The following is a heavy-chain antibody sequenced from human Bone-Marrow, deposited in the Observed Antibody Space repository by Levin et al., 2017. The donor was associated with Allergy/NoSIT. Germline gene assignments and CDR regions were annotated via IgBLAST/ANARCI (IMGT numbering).Heavy chain of an antibody. D-gene: IGHD3-22*01. CDR2: VYSSGNT. CDR3: ARDPDYDRAFDI. Sequence: SCTVSGGSMNSGTYDWSWIRQLPGKGLEYIASVYSSGNTNYNPSLKTRATVSLDTSQNQFSLKLSSVTVADTAVYYCARDPDYDRAFDIWGRGTMVIVSS. J-gene: IGHJ3*02. V-gene: IGHV4-31*03. CDR1: GGSMNSGTYD.